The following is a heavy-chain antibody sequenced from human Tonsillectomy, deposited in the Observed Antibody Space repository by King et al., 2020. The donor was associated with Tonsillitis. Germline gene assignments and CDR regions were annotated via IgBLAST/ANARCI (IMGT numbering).Heavy chain of an antibody. V-gene: IGHV3-30*04. CDR2: ISYDGNNK. CDR3: ARDLPWFDP. Sequence: VQLVESGGGVVQPGRSLRLSCAASGFTFSRYAIHWVRQAPGKGLEWVAVISYDGNNKYYADSVRGRFTISRDKSKNTLYLQMNSLRAEDTAVYYCARDLPWFDPWGQGTLVTVSS. CDR1: GFTFSRYA. J-gene: IGHJ5*02.